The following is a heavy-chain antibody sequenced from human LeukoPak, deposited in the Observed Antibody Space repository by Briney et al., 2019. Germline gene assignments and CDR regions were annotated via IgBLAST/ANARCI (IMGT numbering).Heavy chain of an antibody. CDR3: ARDLAGGYYFDY. J-gene: IGHJ4*02. D-gene: IGHD3-16*01. CDR2: ISSSGSTI. Sequence: PGGSLRLSCAASGFTFNNAWMTWVRQAPGKGLEWVSYISSSGSTIYYADSVKGRFTISRDNAKNSLYLQMNSLRAEDTAVYYCARDLAGGYYFDYWGQGTLVTVSS. V-gene: IGHV3-11*01. CDR1: GFTFNNAW.